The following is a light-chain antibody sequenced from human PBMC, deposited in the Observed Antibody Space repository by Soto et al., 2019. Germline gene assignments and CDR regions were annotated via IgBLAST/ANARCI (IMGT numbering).Light chain of an antibody. CDR2: GNK. Sequence: QSVLTQPPSVSVAPGQRVTMSCTGSSSNIGAGYDVHWYQQRPGTAPKLLIYGNKNRPSGVPDRFSGSKSGTSASLAITGLQAEDEADYYCQSYDSSLSVSYVFGTGTKVTVL. CDR3: QSYDSSLSVSYV. J-gene: IGLJ1*01. V-gene: IGLV1-40*01. CDR1: SSNIGAGYD.